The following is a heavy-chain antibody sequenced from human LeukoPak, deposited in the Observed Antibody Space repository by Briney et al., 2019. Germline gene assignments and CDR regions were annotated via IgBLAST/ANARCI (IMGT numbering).Heavy chain of an antibody. V-gene: IGHV3-66*01. J-gene: IGHJ6*03. CDR1: GFTVSDNY. Sequence: GGSLRLSCATSGFTVSDNYMSWVRQAPGKGLEWVSVIYSGGSTYYADSVKGRFSISRDNIKNTVCLQMNSLRAEDTAVYYCARIHIVGVYMDVWGKGTTVTISS. CDR3: ARIHIVGVYMDV. CDR2: IYSGGST. D-gene: IGHD1-26*01.